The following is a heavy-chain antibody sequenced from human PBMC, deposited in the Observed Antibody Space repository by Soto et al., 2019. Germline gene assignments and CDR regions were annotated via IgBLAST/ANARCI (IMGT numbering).Heavy chain of an antibody. V-gene: IGHV1-18*01. CDR1: GYTFTSYG. CDR2: ISAYNGNT. D-gene: IGHD3-10*01. J-gene: IGHJ2*01. Sequence: QVQLVQSGAEVKKPGASVKVSCKASGYTFTSYGISWVRQAPGQGLEWMGWISAYNGNTNYAQKLQGRVTMTTDPFTSTAYMELRSLRSYDTAVYYCARDEAGNAWYFDLWGRGTLVTVSS. CDR3: ARDEAGNAWYFDL.